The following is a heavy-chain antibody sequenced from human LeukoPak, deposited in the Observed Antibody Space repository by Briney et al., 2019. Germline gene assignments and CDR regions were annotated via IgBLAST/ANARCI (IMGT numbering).Heavy chain of an antibody. CDR1: GGTFSSYA. CDR2: IIPIFGTA. D-gene: IGHD3-16*01. V-gene: IGHV1-69*05. J-gene: IGHJ4*02. Sequence: GASVKVSCKASGGTFSSYAVSWVRQAPGQGLEWMGRIIPIFGTANYAQKVQVRVMITTDESTTTAYMELNNLRSEDTAVYYCARDSGGLPRTFDYWGQGTLVTVSS. CDR3: ARDSGGLPRTFDY.